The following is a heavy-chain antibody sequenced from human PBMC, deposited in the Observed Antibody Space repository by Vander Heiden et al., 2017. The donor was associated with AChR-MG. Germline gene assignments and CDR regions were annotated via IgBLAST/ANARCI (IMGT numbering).Heavy chain of an antibody. Sequence: QVQLQESGPGLVKPSETLSLTCTVSGGSMNRYYWSWIRQPPGKGLEWIAYVYDSGSTNYNPSLKSRVTISVDMSKKQFSLRLTSVTAADTAMYYCARASGYGDPFDIWGQGTMVAVLF. CDR3: ARASGYGDPFDI. J-gene: IGHJ3*02. CDR2: VYDSGST. CDR1: GGSMNRYY. D-gene: IGHD5-12*01. V-gene: IGHV4-59*01.